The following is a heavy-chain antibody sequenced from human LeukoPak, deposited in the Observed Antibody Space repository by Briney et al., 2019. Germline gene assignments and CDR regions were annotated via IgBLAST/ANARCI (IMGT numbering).Heavy chain of an antibody. CDR1: GFTSSDSY. V-gene: IGHV3-11*01. CDR2: ISSGGDTI. J-gene: IGHJ4*02. Sequence: GGSLRLSCAASGFTSSDSYMSWLRQVPGKGLEWVSYISSGGDTIYYADSVKGRFTISRDNAKNSLYLQMSSLRAEDTAVYSCAREGDDWGEGYFDYWGQGTLVTVSS. D-gene: IGHD3-16*01. CDR3: AREGDDWGEGYFDY.